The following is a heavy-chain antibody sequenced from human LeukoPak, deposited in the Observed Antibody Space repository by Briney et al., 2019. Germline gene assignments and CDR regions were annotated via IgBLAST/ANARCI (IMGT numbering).Heavy chain of an antibody. Sequence: GGSLRLSCAASGFTFSSYAMSWVRQDPGKGLEWISYISSSIRTTYYTDSVRGRFTISRDNSKNSLYLQMNSLRVEDTAVYYCTRGGNFWYFDLWGRGTLVTVSS. J-gene: IGHJ2*01. CDR1: GFTFSSYA. CDR3: TRGGNFWYFDL. CDR2: ISSSIRTT. V-gene: IGHV3-48*04.